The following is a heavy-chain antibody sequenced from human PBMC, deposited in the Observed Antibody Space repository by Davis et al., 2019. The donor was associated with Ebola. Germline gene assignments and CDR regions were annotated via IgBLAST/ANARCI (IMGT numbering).Heavy chain of an antibody. V-gene: IGHV4-59*08. CDR3: ARNGNGKKWELAD. D-gene: IGHD1-26*01. Sequence: SETLSLTCAVYGGTFSGYYWSWIRQPPGKGLEWIGYIYYSVSTNYNPSLKSRVTISVDTSKNQFSLKLSSVTAADTAVYYCARNGNGKKWELADWGQGTLVTVSS. J-gene: IGHJ4*02. CDR2: IYYSVST. CDR1: GGTFSGYY.